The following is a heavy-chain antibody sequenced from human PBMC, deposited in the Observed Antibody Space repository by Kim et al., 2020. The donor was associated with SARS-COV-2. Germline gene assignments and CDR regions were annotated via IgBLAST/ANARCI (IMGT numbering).Heavy chain of an antibody. V-gene: IGHV4-59*08. CDR1: GGSISGYY. D-gene: IGHD4-17*01. CDR2: IYYSGST. J-gene: IGHJ4*02. CDR3: ARRTAVTTGYFDY. Sequence: SETLSLTCTVYGGSISGYYWSWIRQPPGKGLEWIGDIYYSGSTNYNPSLKSRVTISVDTSKNQFSLKLSSVTAADTAVYYCARRTAVTTGYFDYCGQANL.